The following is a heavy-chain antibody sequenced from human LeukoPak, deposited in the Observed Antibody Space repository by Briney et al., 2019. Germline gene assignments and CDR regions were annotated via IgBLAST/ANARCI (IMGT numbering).Heavy chain of an antibody. J-gene: IGHJ5*02. CDR3: ARGYCSGGRCYFGP. D-gene: IGHD2-15*01. CDR1: GFTFSSYG. V-gene: IGHV3-30*19. CDR2: ISYDGSSD. Sequence: PGGSLRLSCAASGFTFSSYGMHWVRQAPGKGLEWVALISYDGSSDYYADSVKGRFTISRDNSKNTLYLQMNSLRPEDTAMYYCARGYCSGGRCYFGPWGQGTPVTVSS.